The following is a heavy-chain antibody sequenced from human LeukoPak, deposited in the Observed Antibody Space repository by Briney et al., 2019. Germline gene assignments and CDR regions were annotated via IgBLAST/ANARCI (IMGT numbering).Heavy chain of an antibody. CDR3: ARINYYDSSGYPTPNWFDP. Sequence: SGTLSLTCAVSGGSISSSNWWSWVRQPPGKGLEWIGEIYHSGSTNYNPSLKSRVTISVDKSKNQFSLKLSSVTAADTAVYYCARINYYDSSGYPTPNWFDPWGQGTLVTVSS. V-gene: IGHV4-4*02. D-gene: IGHD3-22*01. CDR1: GGSISSSNW. J-gene: IGHJ5*02. CDR2: IYHSGST.